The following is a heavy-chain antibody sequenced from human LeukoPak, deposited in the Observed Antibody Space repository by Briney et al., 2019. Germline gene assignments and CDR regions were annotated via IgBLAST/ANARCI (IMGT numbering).Heavy chain of an antibody. J-gene: IGHJ3*02. CDR2: ISAYNGNT. CDR3: AREDGGLLGAFDI. CDR1: GYTFTSYG. V-gene: IGHV1-18*01. Sequence: ASVKVSCKASGYTFTSYGISWVRQAPGQGLEWMGWISAYNGNTNYAQKFQGRVTITADESTSTAYMELSSLRSEDTAVYYCAREDGGLLGAFDIWGQGTMVTVSS. D-gene: IGHD5-24*01.